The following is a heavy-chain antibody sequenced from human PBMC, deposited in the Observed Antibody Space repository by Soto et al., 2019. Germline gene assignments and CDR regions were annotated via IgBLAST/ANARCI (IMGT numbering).Heavy chain of an antibody. CDR3: ARDSCDLWLLTRYYYYGMDV. CDR2: INPNSGGT. Sequence: ASVKVSCKASGYTFTGYYMHWVRQAPGQGLEWMGWINPNSGGTNYAQKFQGRVTMTRDTSISTAYMELSRLRSDDTAVYYCARDSCDLWLLTRYYYYGMDVCGQGTTVTV. CDR1: GYTFTGYY. J-gene: IGHJ6*02. V-gene: IGHV1-2*02. D-gene: IGHD5-18*01.